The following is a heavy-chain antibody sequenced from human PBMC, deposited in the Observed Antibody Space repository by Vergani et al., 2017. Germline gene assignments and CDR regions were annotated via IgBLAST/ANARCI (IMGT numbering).Heavy chain of an antibody. CDR1: GFTFDDYA. Sequence: EVQLVESGGGLVQPGRSLRLSCAASGFTFDDYAMHWVRQAPGKGLEWVSGISWNSGSIGYADSVKGRFTISRDNAKNSLYLQMNSLRAEDTALYYCAKDPSDCTNGVCWHFDYWDQGTLVTVSS. D-gene: IGHD2-8*01. J-gene: IGHJ4*02. V-gene: IGHV3-9*01. CDR3: AKDPSDCTNGVCWHFDY. CDR2: ISWNSGSI.